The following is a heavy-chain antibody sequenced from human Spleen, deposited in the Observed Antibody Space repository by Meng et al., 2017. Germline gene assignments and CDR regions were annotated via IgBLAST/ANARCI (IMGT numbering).Heavy chain of an antibody. Sequence: GQLQQGGAGLLKPPETLSLPCVVSGGSFSDYYWSWIRQPPGKGLEWIGEINHRGNTNYNSFLESRVTISVDTSQNSLSLKLSSVTAADSAVYYCARGPTTVAHDFDYWGQGTLVTVSS. CDR3: ARGPTTVAHDFDY. V-gene: IGHV4-34*01. D-gene: IGHD4-11*01. J-gene: IGHJ4*02. CDR1: GGSFSDYY. CDR2: INHRGNT.